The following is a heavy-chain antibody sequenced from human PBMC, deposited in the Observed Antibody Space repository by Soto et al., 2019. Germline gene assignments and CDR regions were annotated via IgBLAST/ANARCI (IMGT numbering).Heavy chain of an antibody. D-gene: IGHD3-3*01. V-gene: IGHV1-18*04. Sequence: QVQLVQSGAEVKKPGASVKVSCKASGYTFITYGISWVRQAPGQGLEWMGGISGYTGNTNYAQKIQGRVTMTTDTSTSTAYMELRSLRTDDTAVYYCARRPHYEDSNWFDPWGQGTLVTVSS. J-gene: IGHJ5*02. CDR3: ARRPHYEDSNWFDP. CDR1: GYTFITYG. CDR2: ISGYTGNT.